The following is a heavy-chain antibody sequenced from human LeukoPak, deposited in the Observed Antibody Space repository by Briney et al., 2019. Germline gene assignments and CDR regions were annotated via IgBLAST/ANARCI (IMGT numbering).Heavy chain of an antibody. CDR3: ARVAMAVAGEWFDP. CDR1: GFTFSDYY. V-gene: IGHV3-11*01. CDR2: ISSSGSTI. D-gene: IGHD6-19*01. J-gene: IGHJ5*02. Sequence: GGSLRLSCAASGFTFSDYYMSWIRQAPGKGLEWVSYISSSGSTIYYADSVKGRFTISRDNAKNSLYLQMNSLRAEDTAVYYCARVAMAVAGEWFDPWGQGTLVTVSS.